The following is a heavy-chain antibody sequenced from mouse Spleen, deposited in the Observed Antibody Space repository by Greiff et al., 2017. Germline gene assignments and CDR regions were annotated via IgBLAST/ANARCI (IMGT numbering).Heavy chain of an antibody. D-gene: IGHD1-1*01. CDR3: ARHGTFTTVAFDY. J-gene: IGHJ2*01. V-gene: IGHV5-9*01. CDR1: GFTFSSYV. CDR2: ISSGGGNT. Sequence: DVMLVESGGGLVKLGGSLKLSCAASGFTFSSYVMSWVRQTPEKRLEWVATISSGGGNTYYPDSVKGRFTISRDNAKNTLYLQMSSLKSEDTAMYYCARHGTFTTVAFDYWGQGTTLTVSS.